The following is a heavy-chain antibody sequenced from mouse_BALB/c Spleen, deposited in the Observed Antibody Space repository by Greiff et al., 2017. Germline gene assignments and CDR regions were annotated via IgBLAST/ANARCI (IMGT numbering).Heavy chain of an antibody. V-gene: IGHV5-17*02. CDR3: ARDLYAMDY. Sequence: DVHLVESGGGLVQPGGSRKLSCAASGFTFSSFGMHWVRQAPEKGLEWVAYISSGSSTIYYADTVKGRFTISRDNPKNTLFLQMTSLRSEDTAMYYCARDLYAMDYWGQGTSVTVSS. J-gene: IGHJ4*01. D-gene: IGHD5-1*01. CDR2: ISSGSSTI. CDR1: GFTFSSFG.